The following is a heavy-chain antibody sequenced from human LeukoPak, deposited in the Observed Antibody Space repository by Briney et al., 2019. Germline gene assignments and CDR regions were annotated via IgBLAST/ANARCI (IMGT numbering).Heavy chain of an antibody. CDR3: AKRRGLELLYYYYMDV. V-gene: IGHV3-23*01. D-gene: IGHD1-7*01. CDR2: ISGSGGST. CDR1: GFTFSSHA. Sequence: GGSLRLSCAASGFTFSSHAMSWVRQAPGKGLEWVSAISGSGGSTYYADSVKGRFTISRDNSKNTLYPQMNSLRAEDTAVYYCAKRRGLELLYYYYMDVWGKGTSVTVSS. J-gene: IGHJ6*03.